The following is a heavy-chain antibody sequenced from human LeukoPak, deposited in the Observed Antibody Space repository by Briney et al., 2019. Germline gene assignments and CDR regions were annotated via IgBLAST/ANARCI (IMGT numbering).Heavy chain of an antibody. V-gene: IGHV4-4*02. D-gene: IGHD4-23*01. Sequence: SETLSLTCTVSLDSTTSNFWSWVRQPPGKGLEWIGEIHRSGSTNYNPSLQSRVTISIDRSKNQIALELSSVTAADTAVYFCARGYGDNSGAFDIWGQGTLVTVSS. CDR2: IHRSGST. J-gene: IGHJ3*02. CDR3: ARGYGDNSGAFDI. CDR1: LDSTTSNF.